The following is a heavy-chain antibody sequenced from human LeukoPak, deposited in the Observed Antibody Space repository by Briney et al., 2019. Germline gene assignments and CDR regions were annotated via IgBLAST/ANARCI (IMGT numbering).Heavy chain of an antibody. V-gene: IGHV4-39*07. CDR1: GGSISSSSYY. CDR2: IYYSGST. D-gene: IGHD4-11*01. Sequence: PSEALSLTCTVSGGSISSSSYYWGWIRQPPGKGLEWIGSIYYSGSTYYNPSLKSRVTISVDTSKNQFSLKLSSVTAADTAVYYCARDYSNYGRGWFDPWGQGTLVTVSS. J-gene: IGHJ5*02. CDR3: ARDYSNYGRGWFDP.